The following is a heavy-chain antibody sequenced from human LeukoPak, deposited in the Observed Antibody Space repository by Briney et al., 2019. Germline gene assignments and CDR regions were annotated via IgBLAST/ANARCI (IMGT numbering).Heavy chain of an antibody. CDR2: ISAYDDNT. Sequence: ASVKVSCKASGYTFTSYGISWVRQAPGQGLEWMGWISAYDDNTNYAQKLQGRVTMTTDTSTSTAYMELRTLSSDDTAVYYCARGSSGWPNYYFDFWGQGTLVTVSS. V-gene: IGHV1-18*01. D-gene: IGHD6-19*01. CDR1: GYTFTSYG. J-gene: IGHJ4*02. CDR3: ARGSSGWPNYYFDF.